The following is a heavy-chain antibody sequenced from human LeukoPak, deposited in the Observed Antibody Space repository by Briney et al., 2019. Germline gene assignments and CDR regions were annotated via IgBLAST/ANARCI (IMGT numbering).Heavy chain of an antibody. Sequence: GVSLKISLKGSGYRFTNSWIGWVRPMPGKGLEWMGIIYPGDCDNRNSPSFQGQFTISADKSISTAYLQWRSLKASDTAMYYCARLADYYDSSAFDIWGQGTMVTVSS. CDR2: IYPGDCDN. J-gene: IGHJ3*02. D-gene: IGHD3-22*01. CDR3: ARLADYYDSSAFDI. V-gene: IGHV5-51*01. CDR1: GYRFTNSW.